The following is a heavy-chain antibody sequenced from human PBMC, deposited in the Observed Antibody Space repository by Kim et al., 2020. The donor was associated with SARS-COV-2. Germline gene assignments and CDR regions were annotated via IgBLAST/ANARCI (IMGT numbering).Heavy chain of an antibody. D-gene: IGHD2-2*01. CDR2: IYYSGST. CDR3: ARASGDCSSTSCYSVEGLAYFDY. J-gene: IGHJ4*02. V-gene: IGHV4-30-4*01. Sequence: SETLSLTCTVSGGSISSGDYYWSWIRQPPGKGLEWIGYIYYSGSTYYNPSLKSRVTISVDTSKNQFSLKLSSVTAADTAVYYCARASGDCSSTSCYSVEGLAYFDYWGQGTLVTVSS. CDR1: GGSISSGDYY.